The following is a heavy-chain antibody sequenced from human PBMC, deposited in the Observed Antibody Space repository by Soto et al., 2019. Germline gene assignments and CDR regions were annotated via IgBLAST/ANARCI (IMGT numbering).Heavy chain of an antibody. CDR1: GGSISSYY. D-gene: IGHD4-17*01. CDR3: ARHETLNGDYDY. CDR2: IYYSGST. J-gene: IGHJ4*02. Sequence: QVQLQESGPGLVKPSETLSLTCTVSGGSISSYYWSWIRQPPGKGLEWIGYIYYSGSTNYNPSLKSRVTISVDTSKNQFSLKLSSVTAADTAVYYCARHETLNGDYDYWGQGTLVTVSS. V-gene: IGHV4-59*08.